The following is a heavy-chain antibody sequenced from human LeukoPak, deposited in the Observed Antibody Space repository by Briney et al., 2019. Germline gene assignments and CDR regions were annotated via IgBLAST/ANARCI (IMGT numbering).Heavy chain of an antibody. Sequence: GGSLRLSCAASGFTFSSYWMTWVRQAPGKGLEWVASIKQDGSKSYYVDSVKGRFTISRDNAKNSLSLQMNSLRAEDTAVYYCARESEWEPPDYWGQGTLVTVSS. CDR1: GFTFSSYW. V-gene: IGHV3-7*01. CDR3: ARESEWEPPDY. CDR2: IKQDGSKS. D-gene: IGHD1-26*01. J-gene: IGHJ4*02.